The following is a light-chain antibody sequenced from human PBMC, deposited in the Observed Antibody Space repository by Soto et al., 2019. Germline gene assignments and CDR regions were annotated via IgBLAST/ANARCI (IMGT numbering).Light chain of an antibody. V-gene: IGLV2-23*02. Sequence: QSALTQPASVSGSPGQSITISCPGTSGDVGSYNIVSWYQHHPGKAPKLMIYKVSKRPSGVSNRFSGSKSGNTASLTISGLQAEDEADYYCCSYAGSSTLVFGGGTKLTVL. CDR3: CSYAGSSTLV. CDR1: SGDVGSYNI. J-gene: IGLJ2*01. CDR2: KVS.